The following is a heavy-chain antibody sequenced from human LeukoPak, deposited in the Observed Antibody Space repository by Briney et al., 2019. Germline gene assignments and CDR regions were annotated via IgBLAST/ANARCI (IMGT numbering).Heavy chain of an antibody. CDR1: GYTFTNYD. CDR3: ARGLYSGYDSYYYMDV. D-gene: IGHD5-12*01. V-gene: IGHV1-8*01. Sequence: ASVTVSCKASGYTFTNYDINWVRQATGQGLEWMGWMNPNSGNTGYAQKFQGRVTITRNTSISTAYMELSSLRSEDTAVYYCARGLYSGYDSYYYMDVWGKGTTVTISS. J-gene: IGHJ6*03. CDR2: MNPNSGNT.